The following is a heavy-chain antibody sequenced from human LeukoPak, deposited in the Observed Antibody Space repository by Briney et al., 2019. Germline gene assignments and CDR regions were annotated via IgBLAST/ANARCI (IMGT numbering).Heavy chain of an antibody. CDR1: GFTFDDYA. J-gene: IGHJ4*02. CDR3: GRAYDFSRH. V-gene: IGHV3-9*01. D-gene: IGHD3-3*01. CDR2: ISWNSGSI. Sequence: GGSLRLSCAASGFTFDDYAMHWVRQAPGKGLEWVSGISWNSGSIGYADSVEGRFTISRDNAKNSLYLQMNSLRAEDTALYYCGRAYDFSRHWGQGTLVTVSS.